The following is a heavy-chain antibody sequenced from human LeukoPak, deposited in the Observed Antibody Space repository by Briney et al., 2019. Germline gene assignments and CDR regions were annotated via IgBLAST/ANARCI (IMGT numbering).Heavy chain of an antibody. Sequence: ASVKVSCKASGYTFNNYGISWVRQAPGQGLEWMGWISAYNGDSNYVQKLQGRVTMTTDTSTRTAYMELRSLRSDDTAVYYCARYGIGYYDGSGYRNFDYWGQGTLVTVSS. D-gene: IGHD3-22*01. V-gene: IGHV1-18*01. J-gene: IGHJ4*02. CDR1: GYTFNNYG. CDR2: ISAYNGDS. CDR3: ARYGIGYYDGSGYRNFDY.